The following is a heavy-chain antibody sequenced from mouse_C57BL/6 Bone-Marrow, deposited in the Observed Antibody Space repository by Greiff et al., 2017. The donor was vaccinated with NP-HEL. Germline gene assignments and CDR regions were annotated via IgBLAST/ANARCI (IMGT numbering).Heavy chain of an antibody. CDR1: GYSITSGYY. Sequence: EVQLVESGPGLVKPSHSLSLTCSVTGYSITSGYYWNWIRQFPGNKLEWMGYISYDGSNNYNPSLKTRISITRDTSKNQVFRKLNSVTTEDTATYDCAREGYDGYDEDYWGQGTTLTVSS. CDR3: AREGYDGYDEDY. CDR2: ISYDGSN. J-gene: IGHJ2*01. D-gene: IGHD2-2*01. V-gene: IGHV3-6*01.